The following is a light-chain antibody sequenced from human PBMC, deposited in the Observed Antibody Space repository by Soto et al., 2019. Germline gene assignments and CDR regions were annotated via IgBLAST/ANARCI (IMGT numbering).Light chain of an antibody. Sequence: DIQLTQSPSSLSASVGDRVTITCRASQGVSRYLSWYQQKPGRAPILLISAASTLQSGVPSRFSGSGSGTDFTLTITSLQPEDFATYYCQQLNSYPFSFGGGTKVEIK. CDR3: QQLNSYPFS. V-gene: IGKV1-9*01. J-gene: IGKJ4*01. CDR2: AAS. CDR1: QGVSRY.